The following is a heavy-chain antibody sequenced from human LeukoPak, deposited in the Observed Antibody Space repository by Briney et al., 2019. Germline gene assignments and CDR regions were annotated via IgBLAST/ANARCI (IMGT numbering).Heavy chain of an antibody. D-gene: IGHD1-7*01. CDR3: AKDERNWNYNLASQTYD. CDR1: GFTFSRYA. V-gene: IGHV3-23*01. CDR2: ISGSGGST. Sequence: GGSLRLPCAASGFTFSRYAMGWVRQAPGKGLEWISSISGSGGSTYYADSVKGRFTISRDNPRNTVYLQMNSLRVEDTAVYYCAKDERNWNYNLASQTYDWGQGTLVTVSS. J-gene: IGHJ4*02.